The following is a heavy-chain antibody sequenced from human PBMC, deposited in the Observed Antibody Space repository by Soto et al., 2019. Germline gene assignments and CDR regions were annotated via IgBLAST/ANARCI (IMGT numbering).Heavy chain of an antibody. V-gene: IGHV3-23*01. J-gene: IGHJ4*02. CDR3: AKATGNYYDTTYYFDY. Sequence: GGSLRLSCAASGFTFDNYAMSWVRQAPGRGLEWVSAISDNGRSTYYADSVKGRFTISRDNSKSTLYLRMNSLRVEDTAVFFCAKATGNYYDTTYYFDYWGQGTLVTVSS. D-gene: IGHD3-22*01. CDR2: ISDNGRST. CDR1: GFTFDNYA.